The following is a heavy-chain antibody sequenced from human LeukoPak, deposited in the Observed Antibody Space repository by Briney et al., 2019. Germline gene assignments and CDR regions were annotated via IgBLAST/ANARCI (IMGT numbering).Heavy chain of an antibody. CDR2: INPSGGST. V-gene: IGHV1-46*01. CDR3: ARVEKYYYDSLYAFDI. D-gene: IGHD3-22*01. CDR1: GYTFTSYG. J-gene: IGHJ3*02. Sequence: GASVKVSCKASGYTFTSYGISWVRQAPGQGLEWMGIINPSGGSTSYAQKFQGRVTMTRDTSTSTVYMELSSLRSEDTAVYYCARVEKYYYDSLYAFDIWGQGTMVTVSS.